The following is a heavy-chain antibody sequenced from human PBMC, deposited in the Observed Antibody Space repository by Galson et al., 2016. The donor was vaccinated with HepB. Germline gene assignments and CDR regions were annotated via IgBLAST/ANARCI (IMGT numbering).Heavy chain of an antibody. J-gene: IGHJ6*02. V-gene: IGHV1-46*01. CDR3: ARDGGQWLLSDYYSYGMDV. CDR1: GYTFTNYY. D-gene: IGHD3-3*01. Sequence: SVKVSCKAYGYTFTNYYIHWVRQAPGQGLEWMGVINPSGGSTNYAQKFQGRVTVTRDTSTSTVYMELSSLRSEDTAVYYCARDGGQWLLSDYYSYGMDVWGQGTTVTVSS. CDR2: INPSGGST.